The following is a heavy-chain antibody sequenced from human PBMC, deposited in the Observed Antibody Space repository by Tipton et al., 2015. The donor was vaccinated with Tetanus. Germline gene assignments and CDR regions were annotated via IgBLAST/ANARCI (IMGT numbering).Heavy chain of an antibody. D-gene: IGHD4-23*01. J-gene: IGHJ2*01. Sequence: TLSLTCTVSGGSISSYFWSWIRQSPGQGLEWIGLIHYSGSTSYNPSLKSRVTISVDTSKNQLSLKLTSVTAADTAVYYCASMTPVDWYFDLWGRGTLVTVSS. CDR1: GGSISSYF. CDR3: ASMTPVDWYFDL. V-gene: IGHV4-59*01. CDR2: IHYSGST.